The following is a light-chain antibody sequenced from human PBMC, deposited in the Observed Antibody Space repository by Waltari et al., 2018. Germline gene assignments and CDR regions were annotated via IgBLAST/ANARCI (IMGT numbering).Light chain of an antibody. V-gene: IGKV3-20*01. CDR1: QSVSSY. Sequence: VILTQSPATLSLSPGERATLSCRASQSVSSYLAWYQQKPGQAPRLLISGASSRATGIPDRFSGSGSGTEFTLTISSLEPEDFAVYYCQKYSTSPPTFGGGTKVEIK. J-gene: IGKJ4*01. CDR2: GAS. CDR3: QKYSTSPPT.